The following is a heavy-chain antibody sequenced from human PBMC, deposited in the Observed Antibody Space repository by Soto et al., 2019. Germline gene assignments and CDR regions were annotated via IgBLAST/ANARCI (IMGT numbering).Heavy chain of an antibody. Sequence: QGHLVQSGAEVKKPGASVKVSCKASGYIFVRYGLSWVRQAPGQGLEWMGWINTYNGDTDYAQEVQGRVTMTTDTSSNTAYMELRNLRSDDTAVYYCARNAQFTDNFSFDFWGQGTLATVSS. CDR1: GYIFVRYG. V-gene: IGHV1-18*01. D-gene: IGHD3-9*01. J-gene: IGHJ4*02. CDR2: INTYNGDT. CDR3: ARNAQFTDNFSFDF.